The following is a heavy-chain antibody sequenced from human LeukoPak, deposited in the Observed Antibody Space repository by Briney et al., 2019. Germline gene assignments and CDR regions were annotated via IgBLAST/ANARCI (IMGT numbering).Heavy chain of an antibody. V-gene: IGHV4-31*03. CDR3: ARDERGGSYFDY. Sequence: SEALSLTCTVSGGSISSGGYYWSWIRQHPGKGLEWIGYIYYSGSTYYSPSLKSRVTISVDTSKNQFSLKLSSVTAADTAVYYCARDERGGSYFDYWGQGTLVTVSS. D-gene: IGHD1-26*01. J-gene: IGHJ4*02. CDR1: GGSISSGGYY. CDR2: IYYSGST.